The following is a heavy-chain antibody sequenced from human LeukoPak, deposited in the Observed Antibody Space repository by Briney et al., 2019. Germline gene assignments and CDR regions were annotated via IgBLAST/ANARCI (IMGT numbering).Heavy chain of an antibody. Sequence: GASVKVSCKVSGYTLTELSMHWVRQAPGKGLEWMGGFDPEDGETIYAQKFQGRVTMTEDTSTDTAYMELSSLRSEDTAVYYCATGGSGSYLYYYYMDVWGKGTTVIVSS. CDR2: FDPEDGET. D-gene: IGHD3-10*01. CDR3: ATGGSGSYLYYYYMDV. CDR1: GYTLTELS. V-gene: IGHV1-24*01. J-gene: IGHJ6*03.